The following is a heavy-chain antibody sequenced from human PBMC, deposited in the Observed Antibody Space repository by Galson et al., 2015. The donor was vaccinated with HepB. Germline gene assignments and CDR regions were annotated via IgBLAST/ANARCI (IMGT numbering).Heavy chain of an antibody. J-gene: IGHJ4*02. V-gene: IGHV3-30*03. CDR1: GFTFSSYW. D-gene: IGHD3-10*01. Sequence: SLRLSCAASGFTFSSYWMSWVRQAPGKGLEWVAVISYDGSNKYYADSVKGRFTISRDNSKNTLYLQMNSLRAEDTAVYYCARGITMVRGAPDYWGQGTLVTVSS. CDR2: ISYDGSNK. CDR3: ARGITMVRGAPDY.